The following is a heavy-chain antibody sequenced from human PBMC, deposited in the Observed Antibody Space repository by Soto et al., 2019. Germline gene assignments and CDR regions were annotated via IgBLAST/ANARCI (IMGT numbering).Heavy chain of an antibody. CDR1: GFTFSSYW. D-gene: IGHD3-3*01. Sequence: PGGSLRLSCAASGFTFSSYWMHWVRQTPGKGLVWVSRISSGGTSTSYEDSVKGRFTISRDNAKNTLYLQMNSLRAEDTAVCYCTSGYYSYYFDYWGQGTLVTVSS. V-gene: IGHV3-74*01. J-gene: IGHJ4*02. CDR2: ISSGGTST. CDR3: TSGYYSYYFDY.